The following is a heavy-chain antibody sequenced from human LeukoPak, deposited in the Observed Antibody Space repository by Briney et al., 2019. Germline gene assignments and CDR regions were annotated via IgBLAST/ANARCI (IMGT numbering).Heavy chain of an antibody. CDR1: GDSVSSNSAA. CDR3: ARGMATIYGKFYYYYYYYMDV. CDR2: TYYRSKWYN. J-gene: IGHJ6*03. Sequence: SQTLSLTCAISGDSVSSNSAAWNWIRQSPSRGLEWLGRTYYRSKWYNDYAVSVKSRITINPDTSKNQFSLQLNSVTPDDTAVYYCARGMATIYGKFYYYYYYYMDVWGKGTTVTVSS. D-gene: IGHD5-24*01. V-gene: IGHV6-1*01.